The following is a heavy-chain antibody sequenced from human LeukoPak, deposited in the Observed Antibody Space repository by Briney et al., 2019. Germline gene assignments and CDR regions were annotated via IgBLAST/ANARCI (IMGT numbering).Heavy chain of an antibody. J-gene: IGHJ5*02. D-gene: IGHD3-10*01. CDR3: AREGSMVRGVIITQDYSQYNWFAP. Sequence: PSDPVSLTHSLSCRPIKSSSYYWGGIRQPPGKALEWFGYLYYSGHPHYTPSLKTRVPIPVHTSKNHFSLKLSSVTAADTAVYYCAREGSMVRGVIITQDYSQYNWFAPWGQGTLVTVSS. CDR2: LYYSGHP. V-gene: IGHV4-39*07. CDR1: CRPIKSSSYY.